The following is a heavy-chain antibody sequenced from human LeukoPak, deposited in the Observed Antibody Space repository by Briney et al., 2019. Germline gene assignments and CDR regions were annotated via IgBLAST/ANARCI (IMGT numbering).Heavy chain of an antibody. V-gene: IGHV1-2*04. CDR1: GYTFTGYY. CDR3: ARSGDQGHNSSWYCWFDP. Sequence: ASVKVSCKASGYTFTGYYMHWVRQAPGQGLGWMGWINPNSGGTNYAQKFQGWVTMTRDTSISTAYMELSRLRSDDTAVYYCARSGDQGHNSSWYCWFDPWGQGTLVTVSS. J-gene: IGHJ5*02. CDR2: INPNSGGT. D-gene: IGHD6-13*01.